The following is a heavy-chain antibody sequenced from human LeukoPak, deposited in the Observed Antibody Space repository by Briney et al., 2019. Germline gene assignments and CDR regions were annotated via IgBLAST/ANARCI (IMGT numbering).Heavy chain of an antibody. CDR3: ARNGLLRFLEPQDY. D-gene: IGHD3-3*01. Sequence: SETLSLTCTVSGYFISSGYYCGWIRQPPGKGLEWIASIYHSGSTYYNPPLKSRVNISVDTSKNQFSLRLSSVTAADTAVYYCARNGLLRFLEPQDYWGQGTLVTVSS. CDR1: GYFISSGYY. CDR2: IYHSGST. J-gene: IGHJ4*02. V-gene: IGHV4-38-2*02.